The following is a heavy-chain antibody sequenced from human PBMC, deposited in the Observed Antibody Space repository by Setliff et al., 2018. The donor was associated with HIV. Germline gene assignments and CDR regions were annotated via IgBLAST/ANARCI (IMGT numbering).Heavy chain of an antibody. CDR1: GFTFSDYG. D-gene: IGHD2-8*02. CDR2: IRTKTYGATT. J-gene: IGHJ1*01. CDR3: TSEGHSFWSYFQH. V-gene: IGHV3-49*04. Sequence: PGGSLRLSCAASGFTFSDYGMHWVRQAPGKGLEWVGFIRTKTYGATTEYAASVKGRFTISRDDSESIAYLQMSSLKTEDTAVYYCTSEGHSFWSYFQHWGQGTLVTVSS.